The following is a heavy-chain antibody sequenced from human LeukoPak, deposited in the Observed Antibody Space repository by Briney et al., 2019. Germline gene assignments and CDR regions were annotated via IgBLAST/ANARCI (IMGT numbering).Heavy chain of an antibody. CDR3: ARHRGYCSSTSCYRGAFDY. D-gene: IGHD2-2*01. CDR2: IYYSGST. V-gene: IGHV4-39*01. CDR1: GGSISSSSYY. J-gene: IGHJ4*02. Sequence: SETLSLTCTVSGGSISSSSYYWGWIRQPPGKGLEWIGSIYYSGSTYYNPSLKSRVTISVDTSKNQFSLKLSSVTAADTAVYYRARHRGYCSSTSCYRGAFDYWGQGTLVTVSS.